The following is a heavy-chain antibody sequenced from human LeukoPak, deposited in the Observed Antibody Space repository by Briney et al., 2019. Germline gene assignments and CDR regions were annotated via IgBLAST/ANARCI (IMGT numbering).Heavy chain of an antibody. CDR3: ARRRVLRYFDWALDY. Sequence: PSETLSLTCTVSGGSISSSSYYWGWIRQPPGKGLEWIGSIYYSGSTYYNPSLKSRVTLSVDTSKNQFSLKLSSVTTADTAVYFFARRRVLRYFDWALDYWGQGTLVTVSS. CDR1: GGSISSSSYY. CDR2: IYYSGST. D-gene: IGHD3-9*01. V-gene: IGHV4-39*01. J-gene: IGHJ4*02.